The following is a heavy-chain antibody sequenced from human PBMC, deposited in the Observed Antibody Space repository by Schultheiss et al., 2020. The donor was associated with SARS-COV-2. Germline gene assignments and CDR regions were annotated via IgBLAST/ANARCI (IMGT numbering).Heavy chain of an antibody. V-gene: IGHV4-31*03. D-gene: IGHD5-18*01. CDR1: GGSISSGGYY. CDR2: IYYSGST. Sequence: SQTLSLTCTVSGGSISSGGYYWSWIRQHPGKGLEWIGYIYYSGSTNYNPSLKSRVTISLDTSKNHFFLKLTSVTAADTAVYFCARVDLETALVGGLDVWGQGSTVTVSS. CDR3: ARVDLETALVGGLDV. J-gene: IGHJ6*02.